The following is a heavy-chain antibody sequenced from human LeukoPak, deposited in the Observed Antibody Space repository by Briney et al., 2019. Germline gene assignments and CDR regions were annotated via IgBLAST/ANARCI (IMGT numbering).Heavy chain of an antibody. Sequence: GSLRLSCAGSGFTFKRYSITLVRPAPGEGMGWVSAVRGSGGSTYYPDSVEGRFTISRDNSKDTLYLQINSLRVEDTAVYFCAKLGYYDFWSNYLVFDNWGQGTLVTVSS. CDR1: GFTFKRYS. J-gene: IGHJ4*02. CDR3: AKLGYYDFWSNYLVFDN. D-gene: IGHD3-3*01. V-gene: IGHV3-23*01. CDR2: VRGSGGST.